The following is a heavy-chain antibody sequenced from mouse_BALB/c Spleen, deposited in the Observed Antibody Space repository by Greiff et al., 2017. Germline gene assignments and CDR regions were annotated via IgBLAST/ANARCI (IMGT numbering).Heavy chain of an antibody. CDR2: IYPGDGST. Sequence: VKLQESGPELVKPGALVKISCKAYGYTFTSYDINWVKQRPGQGLEWIGCIYPGDGSTKYNENFKGKATLTADQSSSTAYMQLSSLTSENTAVYFCAREVHCSGLVDCGQDTTLTVSS. CDR1: GYTFTSYD. CDR3: AREVHCSGLVD. D-gene: IGHD1-2*01. V-gene: IGHV1S56*01. J-gene: IGHJ2*01.